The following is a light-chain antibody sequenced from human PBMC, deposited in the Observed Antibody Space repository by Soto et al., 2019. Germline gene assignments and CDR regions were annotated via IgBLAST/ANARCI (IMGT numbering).Light chain of an antibody. CDR1: SSDVGGYNY. Sequence: QSALTQPPSASGSPGQSVTISCTGTSSDVGGYNYVSWYQQHPGKAPKLMISEVSKRPSGVPDRFSGSKSGNTASLTVSGLQAEDEADYYCSSFAGNNNVVFVGGTKVTVL. J-gene: IGLJ2*01. CDR2: EVS. V-gene: IGLV2-8*01. CDR3: SSFAGNNNVV.